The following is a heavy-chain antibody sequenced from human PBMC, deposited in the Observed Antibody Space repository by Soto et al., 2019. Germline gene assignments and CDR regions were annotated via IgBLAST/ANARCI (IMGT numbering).Heavy chain of an antibody. V-gene: IGHV3-23*01. J-gene: IGHJ4*02. D-gene: IGHD3-16*01. CDR2: ISATGGGT. Sequence: LRLSCAASGFKFSNYAMSWVRQAPGKGLEWVSLISATGGGTYYADSVKGRFTISRDNSHNTLYLQVHSLTAEDTAVYYCAKDRRAGGNSAFYFDFWGQGAQVTVAS. CDR3: AKDRRAGGNSAFYFDF. CDR1: GFKFSNYA.